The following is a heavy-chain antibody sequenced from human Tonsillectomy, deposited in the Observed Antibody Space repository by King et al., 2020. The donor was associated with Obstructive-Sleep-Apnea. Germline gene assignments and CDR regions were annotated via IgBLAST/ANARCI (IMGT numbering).Heavy chain of an antibody. D-gene: IGHD5-12*01. Sequence: AQLVQSGAEVKKPGASVKVSCKPSGYTFTGFYIHWVRQAPGQGLEWMGWIDPNSGGTDYAQKFQGRVTMTRDTSISTAYMELSRLRSDDTALYYCARNSGYDFFSDYWGQGTLVTVSS. CDR3: ARNSGYDFFSDY. J-gene: IGHJ4*02. CDR1: GYTFTGFY. V-gene: IGHV1-2*02. CDR2: IDPNSGGT.